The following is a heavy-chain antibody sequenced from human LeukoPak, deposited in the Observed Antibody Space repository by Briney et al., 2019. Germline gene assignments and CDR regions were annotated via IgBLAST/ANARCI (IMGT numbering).Heavy chain of an antibody. CDR1: RFTFSNYG. J-gene: IGHJ3*02. Sequence: GGALRLSCAASRFTFSNYGMQWVRQAPGKGLEWMAVISHDGTVKYYADSVKGRITISRDNSKNPLYLQMNSLRTEDTAVYYCAKEEGAFASTALDIWGQGTMVTVSS. CDR2: ISHDGTVK. D-gene: IGHD1-26*01. V-gene: IGHV3-30*18. CDR3: AKEEGAFASTALDI.